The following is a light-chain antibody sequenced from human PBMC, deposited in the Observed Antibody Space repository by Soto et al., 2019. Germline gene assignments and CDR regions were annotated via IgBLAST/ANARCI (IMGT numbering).Light chain of an antibody. CDR2: KVS. J-gene: IGKJ5*01. Sequence: DVVMTQSPLSLPVTLGQPASISCRSSQSLVHSDGNTYLNWFQQRPGQSPRRLIYKVSNRYSGVPDRFSGSGSGTDFTLEISRVEAEDVGVYYCMKGTHWPPPTFGQGTRLEIK. V-gene: IGKV2-30*02. CDR3: MKGTHWPPPT. CDR1: QSLVHSDGNTY.